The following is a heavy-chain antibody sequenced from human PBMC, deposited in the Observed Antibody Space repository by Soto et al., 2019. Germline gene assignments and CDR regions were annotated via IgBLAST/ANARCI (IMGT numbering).Heavy chain of an antibody. Sequence: ASVKVSCKASGYTFTSYGISWVRQAPGQGLEWMGWISAYNGNTNYAQKLQGRVTMTTDTSTSTAYMELRSLRSDDTAVYYCARDTSDFDWLLPSLFDYWGQGTLVTVSS. V-gene: IGHV1-18*01. CDR3: ARDTSDFDWLLPSLFDY. J-gene: IGHJ4*02. D-gene: IGHD3-9*01. CDR1: GYTFTSYG. CDR2: ISAYNGNT.